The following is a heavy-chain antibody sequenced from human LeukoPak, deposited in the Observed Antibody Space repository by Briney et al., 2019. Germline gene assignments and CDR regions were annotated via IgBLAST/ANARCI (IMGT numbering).Heavy chain of an antibody. V-gene: IGHV3-7*01. CDR2: IKPDDSET. J-gene: IGHJ3*02. CDR1: GFPFSSDW. Sequence: PGGSLRLSCATSGFPFSSDWMNWVREAPWRGRVWVANIKPDDSETSYVTSVKSRFPISRDNPKNSLYLQTNNLRAEETSVYYRARRASVNWRSSYVVFEIWGQGTMVTLSS. CDR3: ARRASVNWRSSYVVFEI. D-gene: IGHD1-20*01.